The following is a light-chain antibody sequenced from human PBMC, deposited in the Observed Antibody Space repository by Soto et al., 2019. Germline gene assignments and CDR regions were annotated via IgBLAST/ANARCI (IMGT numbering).Light chain of an antibody. CDR2: AAS. V-gene: IGKV1-39*01. J-gene: IGKJ1*01. CDR3: QQSYSTPWT. Sequence: DIQMTQSPSSLSASVGDRVTITCRASQSISSYLNWYQQKPGKAPKVLIYAASSLKSGVPSRFSGSGSETDFTLTISSLQPEDFATYYCQQSYSTPWTFGQGTKVEIK. CDR1: QSISSY.